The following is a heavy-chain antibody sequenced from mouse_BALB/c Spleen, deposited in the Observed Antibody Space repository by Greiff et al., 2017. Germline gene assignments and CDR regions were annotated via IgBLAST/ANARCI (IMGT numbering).Heavy chain of an antibody. Sequence: QVQLQQSGAELVRPGVSVKISCKGSGYTFTDYAMHWVKQSHAKSLEWIGVISTYYGDASYNQKFKGKATMTVDKSSSTAYMELARLTSEDSAIYYCAIRLYGNYDAMDYWGQGTSVTVSS. J-gene: IGHJ4*01. V-gene: IGHV1S137*01. CDR1: GYTFTDYA. CDR2: ISTYYGDA. CDR3: AIRLYGNYDAMDY. D-gene: IGHD2-1*01.